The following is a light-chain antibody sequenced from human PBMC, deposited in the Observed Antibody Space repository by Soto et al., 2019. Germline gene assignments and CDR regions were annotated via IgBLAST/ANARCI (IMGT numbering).Light chain of an antibody. V-gene: IGKV3-15*01. CDR2: GAA. J-gene: IGKJ4*01. Sequence: EIVMAQSPATLSVAPGERATLSCRASQTVGNNLAWYQHRPGQAPRLLIYGAATRATGIPARFSGSGSGTDFTLTINSLQSEDFAVYYCQMYNNWVGTFGGGTKVEIK. CDR3: QMYNNWVGT. CDR1: QTVGNN.